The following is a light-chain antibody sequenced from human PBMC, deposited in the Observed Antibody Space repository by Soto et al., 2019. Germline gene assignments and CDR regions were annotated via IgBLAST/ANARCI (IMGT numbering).Light chain of an antibody. CDR2: GAS. CDR1: QSVSSS. V-gene: IGKV3-15*01. CDR3: QQYDSYSGT. Sequence: ELVMTQSPATLSVSPGDRATLSCRASQSVSSSLAWYQQKPGQAPRLLIYGASAWASGIPARFSGSGSGTEFTLTIGSLQSDDFATYYCQQYDSYSGTFGQGTKVDIK. J-gene: IGKJ1*01.